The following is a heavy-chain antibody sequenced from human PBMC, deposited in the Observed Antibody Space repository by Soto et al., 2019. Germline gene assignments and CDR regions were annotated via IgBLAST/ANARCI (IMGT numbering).Heavy chain of an antibody. CDR1: GYTFTSYG. Sequence: ASVKVSCKASGYTFTSYGISWVRQAPGQGLEWMGWISAYNGNTNYAQKLQGRVTMTTDTSTSTAYMELRSLRSDDTAVYYCAREGRIAVAGNYYYYGMDVWGQGTTVTVSS. V-gene: IGHV1-18*01. CDR2: ISAYNGNT. CDR3: AREGRIAVAGNYYYYGMDV. D-gene: IGHD6-19*01. J-gene: IGHJ6*02.